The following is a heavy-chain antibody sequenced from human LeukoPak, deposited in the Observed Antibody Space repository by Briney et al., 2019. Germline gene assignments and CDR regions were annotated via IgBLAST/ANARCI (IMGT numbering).Heavy chain of an antibody. CDR1: GFTFSSYA. J-gene: IGHJ3*01. Sequence: GGSLRLSCAASGFTFSSYAMGWVRQAPGKGLEWISYSNTDGTISYADSVKGRFTISRDNAENSLYLQMNSLRDEDTAVYFCVRDRDYAFDFWGQGTMVTVSS. CDR2: SNTDGTI. V-gene: IGHV3-48*02. CDR3: VRDRDYAFDF.